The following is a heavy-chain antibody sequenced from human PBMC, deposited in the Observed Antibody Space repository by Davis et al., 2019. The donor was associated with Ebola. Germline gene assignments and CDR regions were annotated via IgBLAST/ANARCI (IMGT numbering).Heavy chain of an antibody. CDR2: ISWNSGSI. J-gene: IGHJ4*02. CDR1: GFTFDDYT. Sequence: GESLKISCAASGFTFDDYTMHWVRQAPGKGLEWVSGISWNSGSIGYADSVKGRFTISRDNAKNSLYLQMNSLRAEDTALYYCAKAHYGSGSPPFDYWGQGTLVTVSS. V-gene: IGHV3-9*01. D-gene: IGHD3-10*01. CDR3: AKAHYGSGSPPFDY.